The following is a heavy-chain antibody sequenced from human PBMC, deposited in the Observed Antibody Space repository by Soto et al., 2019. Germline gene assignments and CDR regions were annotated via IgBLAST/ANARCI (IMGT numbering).Heavy chain of an antibody. Sequence: PSETLSLTCAIYGGSFSGYYWSWIRQPPGKGLEWIGEINHSGSTNYNPSLKSRVTISVDTSKNQFSLKLSSVTAADTAVYYCARGPGYCSSTSCYFTGFDYWGQGTLVTVSS. D-gene: IGHD2-2*01. CDR2: INHSGST. CDR1: GGSFSGYY. J-gene: IGHJ4*02. CDR3: ARGPGYCSSTSCYFTGFDY. V-gene: IGHV4-34*01.